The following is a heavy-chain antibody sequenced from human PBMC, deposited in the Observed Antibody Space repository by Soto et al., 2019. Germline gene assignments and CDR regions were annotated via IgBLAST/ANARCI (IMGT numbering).Heavy chain of an antibody. D-gene: IGHD3-16*02. V-gene: IGHV3-49*03. Sequence: GGSLRLSCTASGFTFGDYAMSWFRQAPGKGLEWVGFIRSKAYGGTTEYAASVKGRFTISRDDSKSIAYLQMNSLKTEDTAVYYCTRDQAHITFGGFIPHYWGQGTLVTVSS. J-gene: IGHJ4*02. CDR3: TRDQAHITFGGFIPHY. CDR1: GFTFGDYA. CDR2: IRSKAYGGTT.